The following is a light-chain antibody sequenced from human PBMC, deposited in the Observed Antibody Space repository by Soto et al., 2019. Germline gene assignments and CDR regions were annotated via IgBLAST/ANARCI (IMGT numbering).Light chain of an antibody. CDR3: QQYNSYSKT. V-gene: IGKV1-5*03. CDR2: TAS. Sequence: DIQLTQSPSTLSASVGDRVTITCRASPSISSWLAWYPQKPGKAPKLLIYTASTLESGVPSRFSGSGSGTEFTLTISSLQPDDFATYYCQQYNSYSKTFGQGTKVEIK. J-gene: IGKJ1*01. CDR1: PSISSW.